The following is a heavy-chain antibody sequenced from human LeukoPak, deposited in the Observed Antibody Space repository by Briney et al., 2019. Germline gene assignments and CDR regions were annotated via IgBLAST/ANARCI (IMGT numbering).Heavy chain of an antibody. CDR1: GFTFSSYA. D-gene: IGHD7-27*01. CDR3: AKDWGRAYYFDS. V-gene: IGHV3-23*01. CDR2: ISGSGGST. J-gene: IGHJ4*02. Sequence: GGSLRLSCAASGFTFSSYAMSWVRQAPGKGLEWVSAISGSGGSTYYADSVRGRFTISRDNSKNTLYLRMNSLRAEDTAVYYCAKDWGRAYYFDSWGQGTLVTVSS.